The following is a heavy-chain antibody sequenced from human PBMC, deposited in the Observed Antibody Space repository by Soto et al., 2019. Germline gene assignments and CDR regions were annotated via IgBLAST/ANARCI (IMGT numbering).Heavy chain of an antibody. Sequence: QVQLVQSGAEVKKPGSSVKVSCKASGGTFSSYAISWVRQAPGQGLEWMGGIIPIFGTANYAQKFQGRVTITADESTSTADKELGSLRSEDTAVYYCARAGYGYCSGGSCSWNGFDPWGQGTLVTVSS. CDR2: IIPIFGTA. J-gene: IGHJ5*02. V-gene: IGHV1-69*01. CDR3: ARAGYGYCSGGSCSWNGFDP. D-gene: IGHD2-15*01. CDR1: GGTFSSYA.